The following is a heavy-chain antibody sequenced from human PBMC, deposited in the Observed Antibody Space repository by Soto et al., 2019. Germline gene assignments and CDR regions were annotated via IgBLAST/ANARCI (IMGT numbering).Heavy chain of an antibody. CDR3: ASDGPRTCCSGDCYWY. Sequence: GGSLRLSCAASGFTFNSYGMHWVRQGPGNGLEWVAFISYDSTKTYYADSVKGRFTISRDNSKNTLYLQMNSLRAEDTAVYYCASDGPRTCCSGDCYWYWGQGTLVTVSS. CDR2: ISYDSTKT. J-gene: IGHJ4*02. V-gene: IGHV3-30*03. CDR1: GFTFNSYG. D-gene: IGHD2-21*02.